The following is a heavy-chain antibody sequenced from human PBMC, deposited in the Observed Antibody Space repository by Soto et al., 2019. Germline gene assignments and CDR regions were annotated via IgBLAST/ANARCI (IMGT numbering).Heavy chain of an antibody. CDR2: IDPSDSYT. V-gene: IGHV5-10-1*01. CDR1: GYSFTSYW. CDR3: ARHYCSGGSCYPYYYYGMDV. Sequence: PGESLKISCKGSGYSFTSYWISWVRQMPGKGLEWMGRIDPSDSYTNYSPSFQGHVTIPADKSISTAYLQWSSLKASDTAMYYCARHYCSGGSCYPYYYYGMDVWGQGTTVTVSS. D-gene: IGHD2-15*01. J-gene: IGHJ6*02.